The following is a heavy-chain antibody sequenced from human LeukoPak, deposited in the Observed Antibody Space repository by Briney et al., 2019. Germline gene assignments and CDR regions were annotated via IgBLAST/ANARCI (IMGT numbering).Heavy chain of an antibody. CDR3: ARRRGLSVWYFDL. D-gene: IGHD2-15*01. V-gene: IGHV5-51*01. CDR2: IYPCDSET. CDR1: GSIFTSYW. Sequence: GASLKISCKGSGSIFTSYWIGWVRQMPGKGLEWRGIIYPCDSETRYSPAFKGQVTISADKSISTAYLQWSSLKASDTAMYYCARRRGLSVWYFDLWGRGTLVTVSS. J-gene: IGHJ2*01.